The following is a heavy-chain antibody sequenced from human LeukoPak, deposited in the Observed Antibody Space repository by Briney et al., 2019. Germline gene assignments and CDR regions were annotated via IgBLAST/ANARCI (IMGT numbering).Heavy chain of an antibody. CDR3: ARGLALWFGELGNNWFDP. Sequence: LETLSLTCAVYGGSFSDYFWGWIRQPPGKGLEWIGEINHSGRTYYNPSLKSRVTISVDTSKNQFSLKLSSVTAADTAVYYCARGLALWFGELGNNWFDPWGQGTLVTVSS. CDR2: INHSGRT. CDR1: GGSFSDYF. J-gene: IGHJ5*02. V-gene: IGHV4-34*01. D-gene: IGHD3-10*01.